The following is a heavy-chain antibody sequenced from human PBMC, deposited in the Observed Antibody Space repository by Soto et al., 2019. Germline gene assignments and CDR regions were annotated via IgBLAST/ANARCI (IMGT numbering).Heavy chain of an antibody. CDR2: IYSGGYT. J-gene: IGHJ4*02. CDR3: GGQRGGGGY. D-gene: IGHD6-25*01. Sequence: EVQLVESGGGLIQPGGSLRLSCAVSGFTVSNNYMSWVRQAPGKGLEGVSVIYSGGYTAYGDSVKGRFTISRDNSKNTLYLKMNRLGADRPALFLCGGQRGGGGYWGQGTLVTVSS. CDR1: GFTVSNNY. V-gene: IGHV3-53*01.